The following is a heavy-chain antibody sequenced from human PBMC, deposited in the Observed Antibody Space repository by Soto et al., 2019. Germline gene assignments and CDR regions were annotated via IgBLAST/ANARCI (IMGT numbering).Heavy chain of an antibody. J-gene: IGHJ4*02. CDR3: ARGTGVRGATDY. D-gene: IGHD3-10*01. CDR2: INHSGST. V-gene: IGHV4-34*01. Sequence: SETLSLTCAVYGGSFSGYYWSWIRQPPGKGLEWIGEINHSGSTNYNPSLKSRVTISVDTSKNQFSLKLSSVTAADTAVYYCARGTGVRGATDYWGQGTLVTVSS. CDR1: GGSFSGYY.